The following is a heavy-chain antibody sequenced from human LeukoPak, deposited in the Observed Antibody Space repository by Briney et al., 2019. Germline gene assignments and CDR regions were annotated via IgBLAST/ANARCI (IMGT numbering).Heavy chain of an antibody. V-gene: IGHV1-46*01. J-gene: IGHJ5*02. CDR3: ARGGLVLLWFGELGIDWFDP. CDR1: GYTFTSYY. CDR2: ISPSGGST. Sequence: GASVKVSCKASGYTFTSYYMHWVRQAPGQGLEWMGIISPSGGSTSYAQKFQGRVTMTRDTSTSTVYMELSSLRSEDTAVYYCARGGLVLLWFGELGIDWFDPWGQGTLVTVSS. D-gene: IGHD3-10*01.